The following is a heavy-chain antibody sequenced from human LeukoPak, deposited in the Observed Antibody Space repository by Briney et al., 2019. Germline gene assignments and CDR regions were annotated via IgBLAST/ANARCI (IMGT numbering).Heavy chain of an antibody. Sequence: GGSLRLSCVASGFRFSDYAMTWVRQAPGKGLEWVANIKQDGSEKYYVDSVKGRFTTSRDNAKKSLYMQMNSLRAEDTAVYYCARGSIDGYNLIDAFDIWGQGTMVTVSS. D-gene: IGHD5-24*01. V-gene: IGHV3-7*01. J-gene: IGHJ3*02. CDR3: ARGSIDGYNLIDAFDI. CDR1: GFRFSDYA. CDR2: IKQDGSEK.